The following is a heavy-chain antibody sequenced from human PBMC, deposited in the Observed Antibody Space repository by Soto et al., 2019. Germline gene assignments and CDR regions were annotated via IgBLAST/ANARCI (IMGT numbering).Heavy chain of an antibody. CDR2: IKSKGGGETT. J-gene: IGHJ3*02. V-gene: IGHV3-15*01. Sequence: EGQLVESGGRLVEPGGSLRLSCAASGFNFNVAWMNWVRQAPGKGLEWLGRIKSKGGGETTEYVAFVKGRFTISRDDSKNTLYRQMNSLKSEDTAVYYCTKVLALPPNDAFDIWGQGTRVTVSS. CDR1: GFNFNVAW. D-gene: IGHD3-3*02. CDR3: TKVLALPPNDAFDI.